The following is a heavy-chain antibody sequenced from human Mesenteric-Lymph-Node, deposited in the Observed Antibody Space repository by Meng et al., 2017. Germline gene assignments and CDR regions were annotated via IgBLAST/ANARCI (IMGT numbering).Heavy chain of an antibody. J-gene: IGHJ3*02. Sequence: SVKVSCKASGGTFSSYAISWVRQAPGQGLEWMGGIIPIFGTANYAQKFQGRVTITADKSTSTAYMELSSLRSEDTAVYYCARGGYYYDDAFDIWGQGTMVTVSS. CDR3: ARGGYYYDDAFDI. CDR2: IIPIFGTA. V-gene: IGHV1-69*06. D-gene: IGHD3-22*01. CDR1: GGTFSSYA.